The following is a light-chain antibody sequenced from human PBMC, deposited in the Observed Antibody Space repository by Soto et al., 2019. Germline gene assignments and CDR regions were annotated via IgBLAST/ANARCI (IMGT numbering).Light chain of an antibody. CDR1: QGISTY. Sequence: DIQMTQSPSSLSASVGDRVTITCRASQGISTYLAWYQQKPGKVPKLLIYAASTLQSGVPSRFSGSGSGTDFTLTISSLQPEDVATYYCQHYLTWPLTFGGGTRVEI. J-gene: IGKJ4*01. CDR2: AAS. V-gene: IGKV1-27*01. CDR3: QHYLTWPLT.